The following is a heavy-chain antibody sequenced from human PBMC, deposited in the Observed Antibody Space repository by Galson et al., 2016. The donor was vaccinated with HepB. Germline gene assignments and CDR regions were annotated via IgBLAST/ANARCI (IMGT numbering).Heavy chain of an antibody. J-gene: IGHJ6*02. CDR3: AKESGYSDRYPYYYGMDV. CDR2: ISGST. D-gene: IGHD2-21*02. CDR1: GSTFSNYA. Sequence: SLRLSCAASGSTFSNYAMNWVRQAPGKGLEWVSVISGSTYYADSVRGRFTISRDNSKNTLYLQMNSLRVEDTAGYYCAKESGYSDRYPYYYGMDVWGQGTTVTVSS. V-gene: IGHV3-23*01.